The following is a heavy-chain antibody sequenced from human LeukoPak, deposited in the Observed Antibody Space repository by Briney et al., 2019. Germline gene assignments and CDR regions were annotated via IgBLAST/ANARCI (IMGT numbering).Heavy chain of an antibody. D-gene: IGHD2-8*02. CDR2: IRAYNGKT. CDR1: GYTFSSYG. Sequence: PGASVKLSCKTSGYTFSSYGIAWVRQAPGQGLEWMGWIRAYNGKTNYAQNLQGRVTMTTDTYTSTGYMELRSLRSDDTAVYYCAREGALHDTGDHYLSWFDPWGQGTLVTVSS. CDR3: AREGALHDTGDHYLSWFDP. V-gene: IGHV1-18*01. J-gene: IGHJ5*02.